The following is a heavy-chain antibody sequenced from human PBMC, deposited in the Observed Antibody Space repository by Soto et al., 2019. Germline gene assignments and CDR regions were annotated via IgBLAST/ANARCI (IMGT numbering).Heavy chain of an antibody. CDR3: TRAAWFPYLSFY. V-gene: IGHV3-48*03. Sequence: SMRPDWAGAGYACRCFGLHWVRQAPGKGLEWISYISSSGSTAYYASSVEGRFTISRDNANNSVYLQMDSLRAEDTALYYCTRAAWFPYLSFYWGQGALVTVSS. D-gene: IGHD3-10*01. CDR1: GYACRCFG. CDR2: ISSSGSTA. J-gene: IGHJ4*02.